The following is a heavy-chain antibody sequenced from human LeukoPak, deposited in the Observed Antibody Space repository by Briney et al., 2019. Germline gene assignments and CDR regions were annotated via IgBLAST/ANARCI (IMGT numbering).Heavy chain of an antibody. D-gene: IGHD6-19*01. J-gene: IGHJ4*02. CDR3: ARDKGWHNSGWNGYDY. CDR2: IYSSGST. CDR1: GGSISGYY. Sequence: SETLSLTCTVSGGSISGYYWSWIRQPPGKGLQWIGYIYSSGSTYYSPSLKSRVAISIDTSKNQFSLKLTSVTAADTAIYYCARDKGWHNSGWNGYDYWGQGTLVTVSS. V-gene: IGHV4-59*01.